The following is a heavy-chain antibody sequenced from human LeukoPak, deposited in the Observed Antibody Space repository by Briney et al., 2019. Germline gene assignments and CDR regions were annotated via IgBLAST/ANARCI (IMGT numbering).Heavy chain of an antibody. D-gene: IGHD3-22*01. J-gene: IGHJ3*02. CDR3: ARVRTMMVVAKPPEDAFDI. Sequence: ASVKVSCKASGYTFTSYYMHWVRQAPGQGLEWMGWINPNSGGTNYAQKFQGRVTMTRDTSISTAYMELSRLRSDDTAVYYCARVRTMMVVAKPPEDAFDIWGQGTMVTVSS. V-gene: IGHV1-2*02. CDR1: GYTFTSYY. CDR2: INPNSGGT.